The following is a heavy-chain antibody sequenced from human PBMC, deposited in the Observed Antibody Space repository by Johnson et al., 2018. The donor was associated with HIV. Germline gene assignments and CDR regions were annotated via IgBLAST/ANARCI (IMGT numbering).Heavy chain of an antibody. CDR1: GFTFSSYA. V-gene: IGHV3-30*04. Sequence: QVQLVESGGGVVQPGRSLRLSCAASGFTFSSYAMHWVRQAPGKGLEWVAVISYDGSNKYYADSVKGRFTISRDNNKNSLYLEMNSLRAEDTALYYCAKGPGDALDIWGQGTMVTVSS. CDR3: AKGPGDALDI. CDR2: ISYDGSNK. J-gene: IGHJ3*02.